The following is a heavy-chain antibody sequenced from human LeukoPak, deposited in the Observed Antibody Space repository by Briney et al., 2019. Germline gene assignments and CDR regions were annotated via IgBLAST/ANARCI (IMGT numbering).Heavy chain of an antibody. D-gene: IGHD3-9*01. CDR1: GFTFSSYA. CDR3: AKGLELLRYFDWLPQPYYFDY. V-gene: IGHV3-23*01. CDR2: ISGSGGST. Sequence: GGSLRLSCAASGFTFSSYAMSWVRQAPGKGLEWVSTISGSGGSTYYADSVKGRFTISRDNSKNTLYLQMNSLRAEDTAVYYCAKGLELLRYFDWLPQPYYFDYWGQGTLVTVSS. J-gene: IGHJ4*02.